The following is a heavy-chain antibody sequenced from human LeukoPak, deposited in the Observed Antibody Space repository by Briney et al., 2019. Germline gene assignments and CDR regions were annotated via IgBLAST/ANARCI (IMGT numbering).Heavy chain of an antibody. V-gene: IGHV3-74*01. Sequence: GGSLRLSCAATGFTSVNYAMSWVRQAPGKGLVWVSRIYSDGSSTNYADSVKGRFTISRDNSKNTLYLQMNSLRAEDTAVYYCARALDGSGSRSFDYWGQGTLVTVSS. CDR2: IYSDGSST. D-gene: IGHD3-10*01. CDR1: GFTSVNYA. J-gene: IGHJ4*02. CDR3: ARALDGSGSRSFDY.